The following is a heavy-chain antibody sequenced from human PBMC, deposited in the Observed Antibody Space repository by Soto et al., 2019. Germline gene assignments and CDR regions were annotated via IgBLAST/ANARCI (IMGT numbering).Heavy chain of an antibody. CDR1: GFTFSSYA. D-gene: IGHD7-27*01. CDR3: AKDTGSDWGGADY. Sequence: GGSLRLSCAASGFTFSSYAMSWVRQAPGKGLEWVSAISGSGGSTYYADSVKGRFTISRDNSKNTLYLQMNSLRAEDTAVDYCAKDTGSDWGGADYWGQGTLVTVSS. CDR2: ISGSGGST. V-gene: IGHV3-23*01. J-gene: IGHJ4*02.